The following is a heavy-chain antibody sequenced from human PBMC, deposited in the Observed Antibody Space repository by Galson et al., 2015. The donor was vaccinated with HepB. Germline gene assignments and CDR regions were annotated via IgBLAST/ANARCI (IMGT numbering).Heavy chain of an antibody. J-gene: IGHJ3*02. CDR2: IWYDGSNK. Sequence: SLRLSCAASGFTFSSYGMHWVRQAPGKGLEWVAVIWYDGSNKYYADSVKGRFTISRDNSRNTLSLQMNSLRAEDTAVYYCARSSYLFGVTRVGAFDIWGQGTMVTVSS. V-gene: IGHV3-33*01. CDR3: ARSSYLFGVTRVGAFDI. D-gene: IGHD3-10*01. CDR1: GFTFSSYG.